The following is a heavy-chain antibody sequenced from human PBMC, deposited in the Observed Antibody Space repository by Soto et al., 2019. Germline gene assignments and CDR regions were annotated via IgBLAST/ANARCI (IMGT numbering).Heavy chain of an antibody. D-gene: IGHD6-19*01. CDR1: GGSISSSNW. J-gene: IGHJ4*02. V-gene: IGHV4-4*02. Sequence: QVQLQESGPGLVKPSGTLSLTCAVSGGSISSSNWWSWVRQPPGKGLEWIGEIYHSGSTNYNPSLKGRGTISGDQSKNQFSLKLSSVTAADTAGYYRARGAEGIAVAGTFDYWGQGTLVTVSS. CDR3: ARGAEGIAVAGTFDY. CDR2: IYHSGST.